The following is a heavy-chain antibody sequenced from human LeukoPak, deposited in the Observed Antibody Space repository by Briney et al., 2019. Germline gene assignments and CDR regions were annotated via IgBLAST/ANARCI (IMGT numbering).Heavy chain of an antibody. CDR1: GFTFDDYA. CDR2: ISWNSGSI. CDR3: ARDFYYIVVVPAATHYYGMDV. D-gene: IGHD2-2*01. Sequence: GRSLRLSCAASGFTFDDYAMHWVRQAPGKGLEWVSGISWNSGSIGYADSVKGRFTISRDNSKNTLYLQMNSLRAEDTAVYYCARDFYYIVVVPAATHYYGMDVWGQGTTVTVSS. J-gene: IGHJ6*02. V-gene: IGHV3-9*01.